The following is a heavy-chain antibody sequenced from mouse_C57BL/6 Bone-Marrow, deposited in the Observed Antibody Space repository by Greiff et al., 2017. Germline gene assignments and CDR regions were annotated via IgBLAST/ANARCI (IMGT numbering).Heavy chain of an antibody. CDR2: ISSGGDYI. J-gene: IGHJ4*01. D-gene: IGHD2-5*01. CDR1: GFTFSSYA. V-gene: IGHV5-9-1*02. Sequence: EVQLVESGEGLVKPGGSLKLSCAASGFTFSSYAMSWVRQTPEKRLEWVAYISSGGDYIYYADTVKGRFTISRDNARNTLYLKMSSLKSDDTAMFYCTRDAYSNPMDYWGQGTSVTVSS. CDR3: TRDAYSNPMDY.